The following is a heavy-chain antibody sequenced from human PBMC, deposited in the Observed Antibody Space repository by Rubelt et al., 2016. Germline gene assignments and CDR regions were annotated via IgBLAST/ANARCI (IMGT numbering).Heavy chain of an antibody. CDR1: GFTFSGYE. Sequence: GGSLRLSCAASGFTFSGYEMNWVRQAPGKGLEWVSYISDSGTTIYYADSVKGRFTLSRDNAKNSLYLQMDSLRAEDTAVYFCARSASIAGRVLIDSWGQGTLVTLSS. D-gene: IGHD6-6*01. J-gene: IGHJ4*02. CDR2: ISDSGTTI. CDR3: ARSASIAGRVLIDS. V-gene: IGHV3-48*03.